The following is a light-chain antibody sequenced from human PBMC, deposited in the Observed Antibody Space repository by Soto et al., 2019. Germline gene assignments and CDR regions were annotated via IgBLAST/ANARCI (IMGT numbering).Light chain of an antibody. CDR2: GAS. J-gene: IGKJ2*01. Sequence: EIVMTQSPATRSVSPGEIATLSCRASQSISSNLAWYQQKLGQAPRLLIYGASTRATGIPVRFSGSGSETEFTLTISSLQSEDFAVYYCQQYDNWLLYTFGQGTKMEIK. CDR3: QQYDNWLLYT. V-gene: IGKV3-15*01. CDR1: QSISSN.